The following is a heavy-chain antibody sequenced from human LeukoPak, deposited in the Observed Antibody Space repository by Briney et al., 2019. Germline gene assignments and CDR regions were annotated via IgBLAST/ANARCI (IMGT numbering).Heavy chain of an antibody. CDR3: AKEGVTALRWFDP. CDR2: ISGSGGNT. J-gene: IGHJ5*02. V-gene: IGHV3-23*01. D-gene: IGHD2-21*02. CDR1: GFTFSSYA. Sequence: AGGSLRLSCAASGFTFSSYAMNWVRQAPGKGLEWVSEISGSGGNTYYADSMKGRFTISRDNSKNTLYLQMNSLRAEDTAVYYCAKEGVTALRWFDPWGQGTLVTVSS.